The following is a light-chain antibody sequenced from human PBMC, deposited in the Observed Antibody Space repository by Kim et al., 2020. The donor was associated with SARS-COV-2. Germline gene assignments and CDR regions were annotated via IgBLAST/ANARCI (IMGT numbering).Light chain of an antibody. V-gene: IGLV2-14*01. CDR2: DVS. Sequence: QSALTQPASVSVSPGQSITISCTGNSSDVGGYNYVSWYQQHPGKAPKLMIYDVSKRPSGVSNRFSGSKSGNTASLTISGLQAEDEADYYCSSYTSSSWVFGGGTQLTVL. CDR3: SSYTSSSWV. J-gene: IGLJ3*02. CDR1: SSDVGGYNY.